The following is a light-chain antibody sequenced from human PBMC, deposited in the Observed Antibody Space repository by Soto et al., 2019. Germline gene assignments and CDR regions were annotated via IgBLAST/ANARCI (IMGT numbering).Light chain of an antibody. Sequence: QAVVTQPASVSGSPGQSITISCTGGLGIYNYVSWYQQHPGRIPKLLIYEVSNRPSGIPDRFSGSKSGATASLTISGLQTEDASDYYCSSYTLTTPLFGGGTKLTVL. CDR3: SSYTLTTPL. V-gene: IGLV2-14*01. J-gene: IGLJ2*01. CDR1: LGIYNY. CDR2: EVS.